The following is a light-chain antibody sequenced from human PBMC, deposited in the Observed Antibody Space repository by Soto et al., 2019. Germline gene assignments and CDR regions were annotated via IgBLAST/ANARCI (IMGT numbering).Light chain of an antibody. CDR2: AAS. V-gene: IGKV1-39*01. Sequence: DIRMTQSPSSLSVSVGDGVTITCRTSETINNYLNWYQQKPGRAPKLLIHAASTLQSGVPSRFSGSGSGTDFPLTISSLQPEDLATYSCQQSYPTPWTFGLGTRVEI. J-gene: IGKJ1*01. CDR3: QQSYPTPWT. CDR1: ETINNY.